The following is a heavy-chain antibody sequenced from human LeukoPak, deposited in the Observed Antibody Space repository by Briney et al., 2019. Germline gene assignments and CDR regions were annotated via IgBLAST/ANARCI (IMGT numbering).Heavy chain of an antibody. CDR3: ARQGTIFGVLTTGYYFDY. CDR1: GGSISSYY. Sequence: PSETLSLTCTVSGGSISSYYWTWIRQPPGKGLEWIGYLYYSGSTNSNPSLKSRVTISVDTSRNQFSLRLSSVTAADTAVYYCARQGTIFGVLTTGYYFDYWGQGTLDTVSS. CDR2: LYYSGST. V-gene: IGHV4-59*08. D-gene: IGHD3-3*01. J-gene: IGHJ4*02.